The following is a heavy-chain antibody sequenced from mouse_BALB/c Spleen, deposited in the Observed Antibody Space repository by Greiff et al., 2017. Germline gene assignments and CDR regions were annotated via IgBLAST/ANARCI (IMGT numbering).Heavy chain of an antibody. J-gene: IGHJ3*01. Sequence: EVMLVESGGGLVKPGGSLKLSCAASGFAFSSYDMSWVRQTPEKRLEWVAYISSGGGSTYYPDTVKGRFTISRDNAKNTLYLQMSSLKSEDTAMYYCARRSTMITTWFAYWGQGTLVTVSA. CDR1: GFAFSSYD. CDR2: ISSGGGST. D-gene: IGHD2-4*01. CDR3: ARRSTMITTWFAY. V-gene: IGHV5-12-1*01.